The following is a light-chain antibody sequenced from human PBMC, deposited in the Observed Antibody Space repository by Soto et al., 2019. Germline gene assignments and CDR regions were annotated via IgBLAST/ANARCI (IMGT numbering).Light chain of an antibody. CDR1: ISNIGSNT. CDR2: SNN. Sequence: QCLLTQAPSASGTPGQRVTISCSGSISNIGSNTVNWYQQLPGTAPKLLIYSNNQRPSLVPDRFSGSKSGTSASLAISGLQSEDEADYYCPAWDDSLNGYVFGTGTKVTVL. CDR3: PAWDDSLNGYV. J-gene: IGLJ1*01. V-gene: IGLV1-44*01.